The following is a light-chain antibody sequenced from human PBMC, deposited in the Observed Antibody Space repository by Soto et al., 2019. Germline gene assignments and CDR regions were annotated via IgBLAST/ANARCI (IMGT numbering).Light chain of an antibody. CDR1: SSDVGSYNL. V-gene: IGLV2-23*01. CDR3: CSYAGGTSVV. J-gene: IGLJ2*01. CDR2: EDI. Sequence: QSALTQPASVSGSPGQSITISCTGTSSDVGSYNLVSWYQQHPGKASKLMIYEDIERPSGVSNRFSGSKSGNTASLTISGLKTEDEADYYCCSYAGGTSVVFGGGTKLTVL.